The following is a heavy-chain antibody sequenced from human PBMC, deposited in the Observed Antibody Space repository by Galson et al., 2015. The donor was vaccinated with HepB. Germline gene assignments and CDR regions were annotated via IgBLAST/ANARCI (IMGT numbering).Heavy chain of an antibody. CDR2: ISGSGDRT. V-gene: IGHV3-23*01. D-gene: IGHD2-2*01. CDR1: GFTFSSYG. CDR3: ARGSRSTSPNAPVT. J-gene: IGHJ4*02. Sequence: SLRLSCAASGFTFSSYGMHWVRQAPGKGLEWVSAISGSGDRTYYADSVKGRFTISRDNSKNTLYLQMNSLRAEDTAVYSCARGSRSTSPNAPVTWGQGTLVTVSS.